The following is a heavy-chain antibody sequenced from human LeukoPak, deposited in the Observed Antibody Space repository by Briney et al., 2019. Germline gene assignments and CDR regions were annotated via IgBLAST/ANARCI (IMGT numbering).Heavy chain of an antibody. V-gene: IGHV4-59*08. Sequence: SETLSLTCTVSGGSISSYYWSWIRQPPGKGLEWIGYIYYSGSTNYNPSLKSRVTISVDTSKNQFSLKLSSVTAADTAVYYCARARGWYNYFDYWGQGTLVTVSS. J-gene: IGHJ4*02. CDR3: ARARGWYNYFDY. CDR1: GGSISSYY. CDR2: IYYSGST. D-gene: IGHD6-19*01.